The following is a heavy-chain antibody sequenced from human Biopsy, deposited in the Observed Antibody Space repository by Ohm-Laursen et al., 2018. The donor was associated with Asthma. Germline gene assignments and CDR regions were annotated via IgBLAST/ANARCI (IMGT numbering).Heavy chain of an antibody. CDR3: ARGQKSAGDRWFDP. D-gene: IGHD6-13*01. J-gene: IGHJ5*02. V-gene: IGHV1-2*06. CDR2: INPNSGGT. Sequence: SSVKVSCNASGYTFIGCHIHWMRQAPGQGLEWMGRINPNSGGTNYAQKFQGRVTMTRDTSISTAYMGVSGLRSDDTAVYYCARGQKSAGDRWFDPWGQGTLVTVSS. CDR1: GYTFIGCH.